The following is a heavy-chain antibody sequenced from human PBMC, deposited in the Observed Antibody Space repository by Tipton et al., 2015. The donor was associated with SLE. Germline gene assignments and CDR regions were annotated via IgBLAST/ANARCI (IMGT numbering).Heavy chain of an antibody. J-gene: IGHJ6*03. CDR2: IYYSGST. Sequence: TLSLTCTVSGGSISSYYWSWIRQPPGKGLEWIGYIYYSGSTNYNPSLKSRVIISVDTSKNQFSLKLSSVTAADTAVYYCARGGSSSPAPYYYYYMDVWGKGTTVTVSS. V-gene: IGHV4-59*01. D-gene: IGHD6-13*01. CDR1: GGSISSYY. CDR3: ARGGSSSPAPYYYYYMDV.